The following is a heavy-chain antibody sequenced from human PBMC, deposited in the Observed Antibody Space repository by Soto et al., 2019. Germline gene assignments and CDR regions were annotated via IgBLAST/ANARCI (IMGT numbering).Heavy chain of an antibody. J-gene: IGHJ4*02. Sequence: EVQVVESGGDLIQPGGSLRLSCAASGFKVGSSYVTWVRQAPGKGLEWVSVIVSGGSTHYADSVTGRFTVSRDVSNNTVYLHMSSLRAEDTAVYFCPTDSPNVGIGYFDSWGLGTLVTVSS. CDR3: PTDSPNVGIGYFDS. V-gene: IGHV3-53*01. CDR2: IVSGGST. D-gene: IGHD1-26*01. CDR1: GFKVGSSY.